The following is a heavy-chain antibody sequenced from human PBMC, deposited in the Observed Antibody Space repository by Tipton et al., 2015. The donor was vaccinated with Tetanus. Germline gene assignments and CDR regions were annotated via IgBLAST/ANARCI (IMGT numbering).Heavy chain of an antibody. Sequence: LRLSCTVSGGSISSSSYYWGWIRQPPGKGLEWIGSIYYSGSTYYNPSLKSRVTISVDTSKNQFSLKLSSVTAADTAVYYCARQILRGYSCGPLSPEDYWGQGTLVTVSS. CDR3: ARQILRGYSCGPLSPEDY. J-gene: IGHJ4*02. CDR1: GGSISSSSYY. D-gene: IGHD5-18*01. CDR2: IYYSGST. V-gene: IGHV4-39*01.